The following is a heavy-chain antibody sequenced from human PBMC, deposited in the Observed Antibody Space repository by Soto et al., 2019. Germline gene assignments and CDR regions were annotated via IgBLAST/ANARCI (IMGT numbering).Heavy chain of an antibody. CDR1: GYTFTSYA. Sequence: QVQLVQSGAEEKKPGASVKVSCKASGYTFTSYAMPWVRQAPGQRLEWMGWINAGNGNTKYSQKFQGRVAITRDTTASTDYMELSSLRSEDTSVYYCASSWYMITFGGVIAADSRYYYYYGMDVWGQGTTVTVSS. J-gene: IGHJ6*02. D-gene: IGHD3-16*02. V-gene: IGHV1-3*05. CDR2: INAGNGNT. CDR3: ASSWYMITFGGVIAADSRYYYYYGMDV.